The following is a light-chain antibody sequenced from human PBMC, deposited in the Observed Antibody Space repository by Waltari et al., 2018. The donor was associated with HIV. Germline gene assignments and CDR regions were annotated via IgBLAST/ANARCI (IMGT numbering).Light chain of an antibody. CDR1: QSVGSN. J-gene: IGKJ4*01. CDR3: QQYNNWPPLT. CDR2: DAS. Sequence: ILMTQSPATLSVSPGERVALSCRPSQSVGSNLVWYQQKPGQAPRLLIYDASSRATGIPARFSGSGSGTEFTLTISNLQSEDFAVYYCQQYNNWPPLTFGGGTKVEIK. V-gene: IGKV3-15*01.